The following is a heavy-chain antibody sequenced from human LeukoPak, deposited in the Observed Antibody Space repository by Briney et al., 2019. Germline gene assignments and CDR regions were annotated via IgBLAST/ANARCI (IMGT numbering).Heavy chain of an antibody. V-gene: IGHV3-23*01. CDR2: ISGSGGST. D-gene: IGHD3-10*01. J-gene: IGHJ3*02. Sequence: GGSLRLSCAASGFTFSSYAMSWVRQAPGKGLEWVSAISGSGGSTYYADSVKGRFTISRDNSKNTLYLQMNSLRAEDTAVYYCAKELNEGLWFGEFYAFDIWGQGTMVTVSS. CDR3: AKELNEGLWFGEFYAFDI. CDR1: GFTFSSYA.